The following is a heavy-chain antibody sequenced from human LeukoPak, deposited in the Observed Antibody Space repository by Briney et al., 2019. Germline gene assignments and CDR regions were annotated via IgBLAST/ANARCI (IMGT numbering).Heavy chain of an antibody. J-gene: IGHJ4*02. CDR1: GGTFSSYA. Sequence: ASVKVSCKXSGGTFSSYAITWVRQAPGQGLEWMGRIIPIFGTAHYTQKFQGRVTITTDESTSTAYMELSSLRSEDTAVYYCAREPSLYSYGDYWGQGTLVTVSS. D-gene: IGHD5-18*01. CDR2: IIPIFGTA. V-gene: IGHV1-69*05. CDR3: AREPSLYSYGDY.